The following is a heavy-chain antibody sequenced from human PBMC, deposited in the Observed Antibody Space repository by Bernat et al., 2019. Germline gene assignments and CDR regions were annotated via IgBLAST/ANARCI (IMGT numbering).Heavy chain of an antibody. V-gene: IGHV3-7*03. CDR2: IKHDGSEK. CDR3: ARPPYSNSAS. D-gene: IGHD6-6*01. Sequence: EVQLVESGGGLVQPGGSLRLPCAASGFTFSDYWMTWVRKAPGKGLEWMANIKHDGSEKYYVDSVKSRFTISRDNAKNSLYLQINSLSAADSAVYYCARPPYSNSASWGQGTLVTVSS. J-gene: IGHJ5*02. CDR1: GFTFSDYW.